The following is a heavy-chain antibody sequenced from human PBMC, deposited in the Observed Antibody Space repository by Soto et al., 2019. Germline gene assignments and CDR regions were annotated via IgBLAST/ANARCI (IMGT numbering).Heavy chain of an antibody. CDR3: ASGGGRDGDYYLDYYYDGMDV. V-gene: IGHV4-30-4*01. CDR1: GGSISSGDYY. D-gene: IGHD4-17*01. J-gene: IGHJ6*02. Sequence: QVQLQESGPGLVKPSQTLSLTCTVSGGSISSGDYYWSWIRQPPGKGLEWIGYIYYSGSTYHNPSLTSRVTIAVDTSKTQFSLKLSSVTAADTAVYYCASGGGRDGDYYLDYYYDGMDVWGQGTTVTVSS. CDR2: IYYSGST.